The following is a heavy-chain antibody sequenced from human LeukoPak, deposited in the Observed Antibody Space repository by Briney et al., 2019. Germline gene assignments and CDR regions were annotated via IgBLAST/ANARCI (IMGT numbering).Heavy chain of an antibody. CDR2: ISGSGGST. CDR1: GFIFSSYA. Sequence: GGSLRLSCAASGFIFSSYAMSWVRQAPGKGLEWVSTISGSGGSTYYADSVKGRLTISRDNSKNTVYLQMNSLRAEDTAVYYCAKDLSCTNDVCHGDFDYWGQGTLVTVSS. CDR3: AKDLSCTNDVCHGDFDY. J-gene: IGHJ4*02. D-gene: IGHD2-8*01. V-gene: IGHV3-23*01.